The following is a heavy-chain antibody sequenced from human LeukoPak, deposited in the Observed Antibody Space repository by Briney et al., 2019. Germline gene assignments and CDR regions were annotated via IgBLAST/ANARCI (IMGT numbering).Heavy chain of an antibody. Sequence: PGRSLRLSCAASGFTFSSYGMHWVRQAPGNGLEWVAVISYDGSNKYYADSVKGRFTISRDNSKNTLYLQMNSLRAEDTAVYYCARLYSGYDRSSYYFDYWGQGTLVTVSS. CDR1: GFTFSSYG. J-gene: IGHJ4*02. V-gene: IGHV3-30*03. D-gene: IGHD5-12*01. CDR2: ISYDGSNK. CDR3: ARLYSGYDRSSYYFDY.